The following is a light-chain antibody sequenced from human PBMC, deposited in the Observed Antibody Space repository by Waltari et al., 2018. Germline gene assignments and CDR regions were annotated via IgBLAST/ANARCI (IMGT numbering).Light chain of an antibody. Sequence: SYELTQPPSMSVSPGQTATITCSGERVGDKYACWYQQRPGQAPILLIYEDDKRPSGTPDRFSATNSGNTATLTSYRTQAVDEADYYCQAWVGNTVVFGGGTKLTVL. CDR3: QAWVGNTVV. CDR1: RVGDKY. V-gene: IGLV3-1*01. J-gene: IGLJ2*01. CDR2: EDD.